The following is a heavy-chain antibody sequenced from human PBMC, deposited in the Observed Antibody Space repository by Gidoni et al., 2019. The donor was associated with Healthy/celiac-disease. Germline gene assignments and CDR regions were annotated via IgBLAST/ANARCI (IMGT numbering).Heavy chain of an antibody. CDR2: IKSKTDGGTT. V-gene: IGHV3-15*01. CDR3: TTISSGWPLVGY. CDR1: GFTFSNAW. D-gene: IGHD6-19*01. J-gene: IGHJ4*02. Sequence: EVQLVESGGGLVKPGGSLRLPCAASGFTFSNAWMSWVRQAPGKGLEWVGRIKSKTDGGTTDYAAPVKGRFTITRDDSKNTLYLQMNSLKTEDTAVYYCTTISSGWPLVGYWGQGTLVTVSS.